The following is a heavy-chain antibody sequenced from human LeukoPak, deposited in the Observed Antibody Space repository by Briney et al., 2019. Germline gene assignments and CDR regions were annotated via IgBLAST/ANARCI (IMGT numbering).Heavy chain of an antibody. V-gene: IGHV4-59*11. Sequence: SETLSPTCTVSGGSISSHYWSWIRQPPGKGLEWIGYIYYSGNTNYNPSLKSRVTISVDTSKNQFSLKLSSVTAADTAAYYCARGPTGSASSGYNAFDLWGQGTMVTVSS. CDR3: ARGPTGSASSGYNAFDL. CDR1: GGSISSHY. J-gene: IGHJ3*01. D-gene: IGHD3-22*01. CDR2: IYYSGNT.